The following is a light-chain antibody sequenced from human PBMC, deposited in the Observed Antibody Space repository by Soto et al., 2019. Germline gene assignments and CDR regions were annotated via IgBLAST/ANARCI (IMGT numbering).Light chain of an antibody. V-gene: IGKV1-5*01. CDR2: AAS. J-gene: IGKJ1*01. CDR3: QQYNSPTWT. Sequence: DIQMTQSPSSLSASVGDRVTITCRASQTISGYLNWYQQKPGKAPELLIYAASYLGNGVPSRFSGSGSGTEFTLTISSLQPDEFATYYCQQYNSPTWTFGQGTKVDIK. CDR1: QTISGY.